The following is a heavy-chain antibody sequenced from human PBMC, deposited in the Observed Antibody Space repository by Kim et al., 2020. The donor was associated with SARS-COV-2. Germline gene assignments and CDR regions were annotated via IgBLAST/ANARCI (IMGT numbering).Heavy chain of an antibody. CDR1: GGSISSYY. CDR3: ARVNSSSGWYDYGMDV. D-gene: IGHD6-6*01. CDR2: IYYSGST. J-gene: IGHJ6*02. V-gene: IGHV4-59*08. Sequence: SETLSLTCTVSGGSISSYYWSWIRQPPGKGLEWIGYIYYSGSTNYNPSRKSRVTITVNTSNNQFPLKLSPVTAADTAVYYCARVNSSSGWYDYGMDVWGRGTTVTVSS.